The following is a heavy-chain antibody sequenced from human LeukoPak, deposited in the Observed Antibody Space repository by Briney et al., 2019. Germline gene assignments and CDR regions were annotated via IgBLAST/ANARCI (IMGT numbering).Heavy chain of an antibody. V-gene: IGHV3-23*01. D-gene: IGHD6-13*01. CDR1: GFTFTSYA. J-gene: IGHJ5*02. Sequence: GGSLRLSCAASGFTFTSYAMSWVRQAPGKGLEWVSAISGSGGSTYYADSVKVRFTISRDNSKNTLYLQMNSLRAEDTAVYYCAKPRPSYSSSWYDHWRQGTLVTVSS. CDR2: ISGSGGST. CDR3: AKPRPSYSSSWYDH.